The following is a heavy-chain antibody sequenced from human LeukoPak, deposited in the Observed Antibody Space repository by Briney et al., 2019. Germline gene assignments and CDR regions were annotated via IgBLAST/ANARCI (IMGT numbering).Heavy chain of an antibody. Sequence: PGGTLRLSCAASGFTFSNYWVPWVRQAQGKGLGWVSLINRDGSNTKSAGSGRGRFTVTTDNAKITLNLKSNSPGAEDTALYYCARDKESGESSEIDYWGQGTLVTVSS. CDR2: INRDGSNT. J-gene: IGHJ4*02. D-gene: IGHD3-10*01. CDR1: GFTFSNYW. CDR3: ARDKESGESSEIDY. V-gene: IGHV3-74*03.